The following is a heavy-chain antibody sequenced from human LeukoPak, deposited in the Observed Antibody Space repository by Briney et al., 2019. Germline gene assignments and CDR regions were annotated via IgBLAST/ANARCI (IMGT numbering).Heavy chain of an antibody. D-gene: IGHD4-17*01. V-gene: IGHV3-7*01. J-gene: IGHJ4*02. Sequence: GGSLRLSCAASGFTFSSYWMSWVRQAPGKGLEWVANIKQYGSEKYYVDSVKGRFTISRDNAKNSLYLQMNSLRAEDTAVYYCARDLVYGDYGVDYWGQGTLVTVSS. CDR1: GFTFSSYW. CDR2: IKQYGSEK. CDR3: ARDLVYGDYGVDY.